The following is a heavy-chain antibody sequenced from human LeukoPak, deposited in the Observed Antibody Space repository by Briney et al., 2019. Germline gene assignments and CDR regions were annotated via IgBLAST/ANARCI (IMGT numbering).Heavy chain of an antibody. CDR2: IYHSGST. J-gene: IGHJ4*02. D-gene: IGHD4-17*01. V-gene: IGHV4-39*01. CDR1: GGSISSSSYY. Sequence: SETLSLTCTVSGGSISSSSYYWGWIRQPPGKGLEWIGSIYHSGSTYYNSSLKSRVTISVDTSKNQFSLKLSSVTAADTAVYYCARTTVTMSFDYWGQGTLVTVSS. CDR3: ARTTVTMSFDY.